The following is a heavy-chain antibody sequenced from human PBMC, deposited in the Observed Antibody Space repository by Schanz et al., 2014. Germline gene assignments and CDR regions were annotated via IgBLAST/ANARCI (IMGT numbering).Heavy chain of an antibody. J-gene: IGHJ4*02. Sequence: QVHLVESGGGVVRPGRSLRLSCAASRFTFSAYDMYWIRQAPGKGLEWVSLISHDGSTKTSADSVKGRFTISRDNSKQPLFLLINDLTGDDTAMYYCVKGGTNTLDSWGQGTLVTVSS. CDR2: ISHDGSTK. D-gene: IGHD1-26*01. CDR3: VKGGTNTLDS. CDR1: RFTFSAYD. V-gene: IGHV3-30*18.